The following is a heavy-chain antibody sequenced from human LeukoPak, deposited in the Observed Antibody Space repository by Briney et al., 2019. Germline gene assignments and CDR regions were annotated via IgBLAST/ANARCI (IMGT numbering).Heavy chain of an antibody. CDR3: ARSGAYYDFWSGYQTTPAFDY. Sequence: NPSETLSLTCTVSGGSISSYYWSWIRQPPGKGLEWIGYIYYSGSTNYNPSLKSRVTISVDTSKNQFSLKLSSVTAADTAVYYCARSGAYYDFWSGYQTTPAFDYWGQGTLVTVSS. J-gene: IGHJ4*02. V-gene: IGHV4-59*01. CDR1: GGSISSYY. CDR2: IYYSGST. D-gene: IGHD3-3*01.